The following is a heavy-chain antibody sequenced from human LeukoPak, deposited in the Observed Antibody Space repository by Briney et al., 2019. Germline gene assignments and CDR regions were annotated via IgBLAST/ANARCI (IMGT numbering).Heavy chain of an antibody. V-gene: IGHV5-51*01. CDR1: AYIFSTYW. D-gene: IGHD5-12*01. Sequence: GESLKISCQGSAYIFSTYWIGWVRQMPGKGLEWMAVIYPGDSRTRYNPSFQGQVTISADKTTSTAYLQWGSLKASDTAMYYCARQSGYSGYDHWGQGTLVTVSS. CDR2: IYPGDSRT. CDR3: ARQSGYSGYDH. J-gene: IGHJ5*02.